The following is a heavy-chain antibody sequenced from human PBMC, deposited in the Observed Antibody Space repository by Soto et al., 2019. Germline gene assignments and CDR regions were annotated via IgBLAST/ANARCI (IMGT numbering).Heavy chain of an antibody. CDR1: VDTFDKSA. V-gene: IGHV1-69*01. CDR2: IVPMYDTP. CDR3: AREWGNRPVAGSNAFHI. J-gene: IGHJ3*02. Sequence: QVQLVQSGAEVQKPGSSVKVSGKASVDTFDKSAFSWVLLSPGQGLEWIVGIVPMYDTPTYAQNFQDRVTITAVDSTRTIYMELRNLKSDDTAVYFCAREWGNRPVAGSNAFHIWGQGTLVTVSS. D-gene: IGHD6-19*01.